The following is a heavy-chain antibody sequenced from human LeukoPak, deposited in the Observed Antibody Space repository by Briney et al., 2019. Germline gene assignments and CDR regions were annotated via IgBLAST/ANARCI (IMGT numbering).Heavy chain of an antibody. CDR1: EFTFSTYV. Sequence: PGGSLRLSCAASEFTFSTYVMHWVRQAPGKGLEWLAVISYDGNNDYHADSVKGRFIISRDNSKNTLYLQMNSLRAEDTAVYYCARDRSVRAVAGTFDYWGQGTLVTVSS. CDR2: ISYDGNND. D-gene: IGHD6-19*01. V-gene: IGHV3-30-3*01. J-gene: IGHJ4*02. CDR3: ARDRSVRAVAGTFDY.